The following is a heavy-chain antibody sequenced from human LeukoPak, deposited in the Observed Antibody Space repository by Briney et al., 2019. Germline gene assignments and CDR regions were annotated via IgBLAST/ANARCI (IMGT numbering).Heavy chain of an antibody. D-gene: IGHD1-7*01. CDR2: IYYSGST. Sequence: SETLSLTCTVSGGSISSYYWSWIRQPPGKGLEWIGYIYYSGSTNYNPSLKSRVTISVDTSKNQFSLKLSSVTAADTAVYYCAKGELSSDAFYFDYWGQGALVTVSS. V-gene: IGHV4-59*01. CDR1: GGSISSYY. J-gene: IGHJ4*02. CDR3: AKGELSSDAFYFDY.